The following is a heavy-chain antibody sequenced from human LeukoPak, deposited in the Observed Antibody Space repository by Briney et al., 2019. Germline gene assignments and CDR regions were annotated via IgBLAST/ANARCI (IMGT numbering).Heavy chain of an antibody. J-gene: IGHJ4*02. CDR2: IYYSGST. CDR1: GGCISSSSYY. V-gene: IGHV4-39*07. CDR3: ARSELLWFGGVNSGFDY. Sequence: SETLSLTCTVSGGCISSSSYYWGWIRQPPGKGLEWIGSIYYSGSTYYNPSLKSRVTISEDTSKNQFSLKLSSVTAADTAVYYCARSELLWFGGVNSGFDYWGQGTLVTVSS. D-gene: IGHD3-10*01.